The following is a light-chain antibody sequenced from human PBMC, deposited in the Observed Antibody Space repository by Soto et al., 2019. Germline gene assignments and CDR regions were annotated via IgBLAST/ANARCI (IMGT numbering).Light chain of an antibody. CDR3: HQYAASPRT. CDR1: QSISSNY. V-gene: IGKV3-20*01. J-gene: IGKJ1*01. Sequence: EIVLTQSPGTLSLFPGERATLSCRASQSISSNYIAWYQHKPGRAPRLLIYGASNRVTGIPDRFSGSGSGTDFTLTISRLEPEDFAVYYCHQYAASPRTFGQGTQVDIK. CDR2: GAS.